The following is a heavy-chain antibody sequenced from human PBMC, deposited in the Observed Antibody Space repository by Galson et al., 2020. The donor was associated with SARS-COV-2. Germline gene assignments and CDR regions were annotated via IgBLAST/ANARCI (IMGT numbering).Heavy chain of an antibody. CDR1: GGSINSRSYY. J-gene: IGHJ3*01. Sequence: SETLSLTCSVSGGSINSRSYYWGWTRQPPGRGLEWIGSFYYSGSTYYNPSLKGRVTISVDTSKNQFSLRFSSVTAADTSVYYCARGGISSGRDACDVWGEGTMVTVSS. V-gene: IGHV4-39*07. CDR2: FYYSGST. D-gene: IGHD2-21*01. CDR3: ARGGISSGRDACDV.